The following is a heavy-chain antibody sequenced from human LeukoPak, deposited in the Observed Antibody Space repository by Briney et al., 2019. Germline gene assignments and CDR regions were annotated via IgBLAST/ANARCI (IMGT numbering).Heavy chain of an antibody. CDR3: TKIQYRSGGGAIDS. CDR1: GSTLSDSA. CDR2: ISGTGST. J-gene: IGHJ4*02. Sequence: PGGSLRLSWSGSGSTLSDSAMCWVRQAPGKGLDWVSTISGTGSTYDADSVQGRLTISRDTLKNTLYRQMNSLRADDTAIYYCTKIQYRSGGGAIDSWVQGTVVSVSS. D-gene: IGHD2-15*01. V-gene: IGHV3-23*01.